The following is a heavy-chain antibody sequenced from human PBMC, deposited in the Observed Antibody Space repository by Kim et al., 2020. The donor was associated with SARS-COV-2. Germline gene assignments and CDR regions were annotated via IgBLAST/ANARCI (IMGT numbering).Heavy chain of an antibody. Sequence: SVKVSCKASGGTFSSYAISWVRQAPGQGLEWMGGIIPIFGTANYAQKFQGRVTITADKSTSTAYMELSSLRSEDTAVYYCARGKSRSSGYYPADYWGQGTLVTVSS. CDR1: GGTFSSYA. V-gene: IGHV1-69*06. J-gene: IGHJ4*02. CDR3: ARGKSRSSGYYPADY. CDR2: IIPIFGTA. D-gene: IGHD3-22*01.